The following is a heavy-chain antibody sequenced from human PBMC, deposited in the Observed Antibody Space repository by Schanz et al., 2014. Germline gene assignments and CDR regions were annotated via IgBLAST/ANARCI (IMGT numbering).Heavy chain of an antibody. V-gene: IGHV3-53*01. CDR2: LYTGGST. CDR1: GFTFSIHY. D-gene: IGHD5-12*01. J-gene: IGHJ3*01. CDR3: ARDGGRDGYNLAFDV. Sequence: EVQLVESGGGLIQPGGSLRLSCAASGFTFSIHYMSWVRQALGKGLECVSVLYTGGSTCYAESMRGRFFISRDSSKNTLYLHMNSLRAEDTAVYFCARDGGRDGYNLAFDVWGQGTLVTVSS.